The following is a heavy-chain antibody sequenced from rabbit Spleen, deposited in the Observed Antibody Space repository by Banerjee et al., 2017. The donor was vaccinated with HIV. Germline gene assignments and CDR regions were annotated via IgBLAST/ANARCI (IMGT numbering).Heavy chain of an antibody. D-gene: IGHD8-1*01. CDR1: GFSFSGSHY. Sequence: QEQLVESGGGLVKPEGSLKLSCTGSGFSFSGSHYMCWVRQAPGKGLEWVACAYAGSSGSTYSATWAKGRFTISKTSSTTVTLQMASLTAADTATYFCARDSGTSFSSYGMDLWGQGTLVTVS. J-gene: IGHJ3*01. CDR3: ARDSGTSFSSYGMDL. CDR2: AYAGSSGST. V-gene: IGHV1S45*01.